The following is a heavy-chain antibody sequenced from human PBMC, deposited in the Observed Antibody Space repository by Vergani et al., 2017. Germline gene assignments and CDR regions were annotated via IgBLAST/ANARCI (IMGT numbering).Heavy chain of an antibody. CDR3: AGDRSRSYGGYYYYYGMDV. J-gene: IGHJ6*02. Sequence: EVQLVESGGGLVQPGGSLRLSCAASGFTFSSYSMNWVRQAPGKGLEWVSYISSSSSTIYYADSVKGRFTISRDNAKNSLYLQMNSLRAEDTAVYYCAGDRSRSYGGYYYYYGMDVWGQGTTVTVSS. D-gene: IGHD6-13*01. CDR2: ISSSSSTI. V-gene: IGHV3-48*01. CDR1: GFTFSSYS.